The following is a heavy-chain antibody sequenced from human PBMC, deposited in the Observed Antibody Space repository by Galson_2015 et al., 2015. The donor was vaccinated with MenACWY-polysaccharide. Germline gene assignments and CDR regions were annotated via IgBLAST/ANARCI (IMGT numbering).Heavy chain of an antibody. CDR3: ARINLPVPPIDY. V-gene: IGHV3-23*01. CDR2: ISYNGGAT. CDR1: GFVFNNYA. J-gene: IGHJ4*02. D-gene: IGHD2-2*02. Sequence: SLRLSCAASGFVFNNYAMSWVRQAPGKGLDWVSSISYNGGATFYGDSVKGRFTISRDNSKNTLYLQMNSLRAGDTAVYCCARINLPVPPIDYWGQGTLVTVSS.